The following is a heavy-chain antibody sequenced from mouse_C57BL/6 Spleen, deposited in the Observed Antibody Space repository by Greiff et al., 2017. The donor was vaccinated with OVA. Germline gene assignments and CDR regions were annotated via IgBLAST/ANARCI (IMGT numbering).Heavy chain of an antibody. V-gene: IGHV7-3*01. D-gene: IGHD2-1*01. CDR1: GFTFTDYY. CDR3: ERYPPYGNHPDAMDY. Sequence: DVMLVESGGGLVQPGGSLSLSCAASGFTFTDYYMSWVRQPPGKALEWLGFIRNKANGYTTEYSASVKGRFTISRANSQSILYLQMNAQRAEVSATENGERYPPYGNHPDAMDYWGQGTSVTVSS. J-gene: IGHJ4*01. CDR2: IRNKANGYTT.